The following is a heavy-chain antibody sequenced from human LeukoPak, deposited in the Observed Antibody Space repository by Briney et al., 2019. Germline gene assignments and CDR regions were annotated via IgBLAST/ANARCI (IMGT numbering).Heavy chain of an antibody. CDR1: GGTFSSYA. CDR2: IIPIFGTA. J-gene: IGHJ1*01. CDR3: ASTMVRGVIINHLGYFQH. D-gene: IGHD3-10*01. V-gene: IGHV1-69*05. Sequence: ASVKVSCKASGGTFSSYAISWVRQAPGQGLEWMGGIIPIFGTANYAQKFQGRVTITTDESTSTAYMELSSLRSEDTAVYYCASTMVRGVIINHLGYFQHWGQGTLVTVSS.